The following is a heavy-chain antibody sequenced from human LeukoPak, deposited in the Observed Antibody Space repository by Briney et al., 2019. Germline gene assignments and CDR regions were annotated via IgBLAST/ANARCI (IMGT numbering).Heavy chain of an antibody. CDR3: ARSGLGHDGMDV. Sequence: GGSLRLSCAASGFTFSSYAMHWVRQAPGKGLEYVSAISSNGGSTYYANSVKGRFTISRDNSKNTLYLQMGSLRAEDMAVYYCARSGLGHDGMDVWGQGTTVTVSS. V-gene: IGHV3-64*01. CDR1: GFTFSSYA. J-gene: IGHJ6*02. CDR2: ISSNGGST. D-gene: IGHD3-16*01.